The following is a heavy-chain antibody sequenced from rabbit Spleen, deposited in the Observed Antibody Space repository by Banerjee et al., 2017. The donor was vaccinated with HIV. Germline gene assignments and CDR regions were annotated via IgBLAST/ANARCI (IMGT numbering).Heavy chain of an antibody. V-gene: IGHV1S40*01. J-gene: IGHJ3*01. Sequence: QSLEESGGDLVKPGASLTLTCTASGFSFSTSDYMCWVRQAPGKGLEWIACINAVTGKAVYASWVNGRFSISRENAQNTVFLQMTSLTAADTATYFCARDGAGGSYFALWGQGTLVTVS. D-gene: IGHD8-1*01. CDR2: INAVTGKA. CDR3: ARDGAGGSYFAL. CDR1: GFSFSTSDY.